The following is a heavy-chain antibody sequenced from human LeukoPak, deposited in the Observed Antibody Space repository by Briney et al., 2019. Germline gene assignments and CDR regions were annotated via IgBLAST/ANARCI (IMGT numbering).Heavy chain of an antibody. J-gene: IGHJ3*02. V-gene: IGHV1-24*01. CDR2: FDPEDGET. Sequence: ASVKVSCEVSGYTLTELSMHWVRQAPGKGLEWMGGFDPEDGETIYAQKFQGRVTMTEDTSTDTAYMELSSLRSEDTAVYYCATDLPTVVVVAGLAFDIWGQGTMVTVSS. D-gene: IGHD2-15*01. CDR3: ATDLPTVVVVAGLAFDI. CDR1: GYTLTELS.